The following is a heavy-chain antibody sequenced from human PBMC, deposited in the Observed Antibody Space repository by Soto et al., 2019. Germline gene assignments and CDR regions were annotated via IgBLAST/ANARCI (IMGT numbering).Heavy chain of an antibody. V-gene: IGHV1-69*13. D-gene: IGHD5-18*01. CDR1: GGTFSSYA. Sequence: SVKVSCKASGGTFSSYAISWVRQAPGQGLEWMGGIIPIFGTANYAQKFQGRVTITADESTSTAYMELSSLRSEDTAVYYCARGIQLWLLAFDIWGQGTMVTVSS. CDR3: ARGIQLWLLAFDI. J-gene: IGHJ3*02. CDR2: IIPIFGTA.